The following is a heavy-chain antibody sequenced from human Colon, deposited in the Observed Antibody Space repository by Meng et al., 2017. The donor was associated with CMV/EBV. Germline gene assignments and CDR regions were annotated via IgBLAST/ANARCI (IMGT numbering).Heavy chain of an antibody. CDR2: ISSSSSNI. V-gene: IGHV3-21*01. Sequence: GESLKISCAASGFTFRSYSMNWVRQAPGKGLEWVSSISSSSSNIYHADSVKGRFTISRDNAKNSLYLQMNSLRAEDTAVYYCARDLDRTSSNYYYGMDVWGQGTTVTVSS. D-gene: IGHD2-2*01. CDR3: ARDLDRTSSNYYYGMDV. J-gene: IGHJ6*02. CDR1: GFTFRSYS.